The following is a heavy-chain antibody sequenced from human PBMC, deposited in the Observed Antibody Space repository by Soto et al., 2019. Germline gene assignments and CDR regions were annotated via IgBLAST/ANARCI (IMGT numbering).Heavy chain of an antibody. D-gene: IGHD2-15*01. CDR3: ARDDLGCSGGSCHLTGFDP. Sequence: SETLSLTCTVSGGSVSSGSYYWSWIRQPPGKGLEWIGYIYYSGSTNYNPSLKSRVTISVDTSKNQFSLKLSSVTAADTAVYYCARDDLGCSGGSCHLTGFDPWGQGTLVTVSS. J-gene: IGHJ5*02. CDR2: IYYSGST. V-gene: IGHV4-61*01. CDR1: GGSVSSGSYY.